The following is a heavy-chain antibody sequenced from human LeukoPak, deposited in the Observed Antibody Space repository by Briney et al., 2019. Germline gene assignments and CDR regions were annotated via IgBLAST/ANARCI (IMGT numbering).Heavy chain of an antibody. CDR3: ARSKLGGYDSVFLAAGGDFDY. J-gene: IGHJ4*02. V-gene: IGHV3-30*01. CDR1: GFTFSSYA. D-gene: IGHD3-22*01. Sequence: GGSLRLSCAASGFTFSSYAMHWVRQAPGKGLEGGAVISYDGSNKYYADSVKGRFTISRDNSKNTLYLQMNSLRAEDTAAYYCARSKLGGYDSVFLAAGGDFDYWGQGTLVTVSS. CDR2: ISYDGSNK.